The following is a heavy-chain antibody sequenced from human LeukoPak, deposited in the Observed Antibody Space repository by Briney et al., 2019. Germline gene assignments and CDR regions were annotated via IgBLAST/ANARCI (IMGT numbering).Heavy chain of an antibody. CDR1: GGSISSYY. Sequence: SETLSLTCTVSGGSISSYYWSWIRQPPGKGLEWVGYIYYSGSTSYNPSLKSRVTISVDTSKNQFSLKLSSVTAADTAVYYCARGYSGSYGRFDYWGQGTLVTVSS. V-gene: IGHV4-59*01. D-gene: IGHD1-26*01. CDR3: ARGYSGSYGRFDY. CDR2: IYYSGST. J-gene: IGHJ4*02.